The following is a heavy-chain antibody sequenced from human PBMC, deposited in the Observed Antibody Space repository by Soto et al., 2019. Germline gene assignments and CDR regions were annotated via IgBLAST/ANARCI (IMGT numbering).Heavy chain of an antibody. V-gene: IGHV4-31*02. CDR3: ARDHIGSTTAPDY. J-gene: IGHJ4*02. D-gene: IGHD5-12*01. CDR1: GGSVTTGGYY. Sequence: SETLSLTCTVSGGSVTTGGYYWSWIRRRPGEGLEWIGCIHNTGETYYKPSLKSRPTISLDKSKNQFSLRLTSVTAADTAVYYCARDHIGSTTAPDYWGLGTLVTVSS. CDR2: IHNTGET.